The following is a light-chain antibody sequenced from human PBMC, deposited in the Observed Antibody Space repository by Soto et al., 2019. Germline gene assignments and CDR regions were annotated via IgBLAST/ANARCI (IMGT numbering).Light chain of an antibody. V-gene: IGKV3-20*01. CDR1: QSVRSNY. Sequence: ETVLTQSPGTVSLSPGERATLSCTTRQSVRSNYLAWYQQKPGQAPRLLIYGVFSRATGIPDRFSGSGSGTDFTLTISGLEPEDCAVYYCEHYDGSPRTFGQGTKLEI. CDR3: EHYDGSPRT. J-gene: IGKJ2*01. CDR2: GVF.